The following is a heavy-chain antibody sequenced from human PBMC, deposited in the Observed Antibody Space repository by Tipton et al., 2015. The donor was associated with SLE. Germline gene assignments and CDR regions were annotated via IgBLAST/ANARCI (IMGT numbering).Heavy chain of an antibody. V-gene: IGHV3-30-3*01. CDR1: GFTFSSYA. J-gene: IGHJ4*02. CDR3: ARDPKGPRYYDSSY. D-gene: IGHD3-22*01. CDR2: ISYDGSNK. Sequence: SLRLSCAASGFTFSSYATHWVRQAPGKGLEWVAVISYDGSNKYYADSVKGRFTISRDNSKNTLYLQMNSLRAEDTAVYYCARDPKGPRYYDSSYWGQGTLVTVSS.